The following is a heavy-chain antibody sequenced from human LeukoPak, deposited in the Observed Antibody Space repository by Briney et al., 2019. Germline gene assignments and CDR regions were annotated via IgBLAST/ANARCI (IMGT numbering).Heavy chain of an antibody. CDR1: GGSFSGYY. D-gene: IGHD6-13*01. Sequence: SETLSLTCAVYGGSFSGYYWSWIRQPAGKGLEWIGRIYTSGSTNYNPSLKSRVTISVDTFKNQFSLRLSSVTAADTAVYYCARASIAAAGLYYYYMDVWGKGTTVTISS. J-gene: IGHJ6*03. CDR2: IYTSGST. CDR3: ARASIAAAGLYYYYMDV. V-gene: IGHV4-59*10.